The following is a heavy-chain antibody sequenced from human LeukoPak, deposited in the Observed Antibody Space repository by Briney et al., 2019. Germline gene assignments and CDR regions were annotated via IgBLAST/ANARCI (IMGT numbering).Heavy chain of an antibody. CDR2: FDPEDGET. CDR3: ARDLLMTNGID. J-gene: IGHJ3*01. Sequence: ASVKVSCKVSGYTLTELSMHWVRQAPGKGLEWMGGFDPEDGETIYAQKFQGRVTMTRDMSTSTVYMELSSLRSEDTAVYYCARDLLMTNGIDWGQGTMVTVSS. CDR1: GYTLTELS. V-gene: IGHV1-24*01. D-gene: IGHD2-8*01.